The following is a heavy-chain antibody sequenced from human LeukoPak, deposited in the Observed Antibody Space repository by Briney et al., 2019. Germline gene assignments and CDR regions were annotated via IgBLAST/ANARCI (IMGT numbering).Heavy chain of an antibody. D-gene: IGHD3-9*01. J-gene: IGHJ4*02. V-gene: IGHV3-20*04. Sequence: GGSLRLSCEASGFTFDDFGMSWVRQVPGKGLECVSGINWSGDSIYYADSVKGRFTISRDNAKNSLYLQMNSLRAEDTALYYCAKAYYYDILTGYQNYFDYWGQGTLVTVSS. CDR2: INWSGDSI. CDR1: GFTFDDFG. CDR3: AKAYYYDILTGYQNYFDY.